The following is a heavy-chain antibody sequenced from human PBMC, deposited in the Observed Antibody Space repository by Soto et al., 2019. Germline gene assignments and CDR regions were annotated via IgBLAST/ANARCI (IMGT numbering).Heavy chain of an antibody. Sequence: QVQLQESGPGLVTPSGTLSLTCAVSGGSISSNNWWSWVRQPPGKGLEWIGEIYHDGNTHYNPSLKSRVTISGDKSKNHFALILSSLTAADTAVYYCAKLDGGGYWGQGTLVTVSS. CDR2: IYHDGNT. J-gene: IGHJ4*02. V-gene: IGHV4-4*02. CDR1: GGSISSNNW. D-gene: IGHD1-1*01. CDR3: AKLDGGGY.